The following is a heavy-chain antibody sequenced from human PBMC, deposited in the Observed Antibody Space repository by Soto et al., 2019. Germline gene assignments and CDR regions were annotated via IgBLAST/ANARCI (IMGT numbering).Heavy chain of an antibody. CDR1: GYTFTSYG. Sequence: ASVKFSCKSSGYTFTSYGISWVRQAPGQGLEWMGWISAYNGNTNYAQKLQGRVTMTTDTSTSTAYMELRSLRSDDTAVYYCARARQTGDWLLPHWGQGSLVTVPS. D-gene: IGHD3-22*01. J-gene: IGHJ4*02. CDR2: ISAYNGNT. CDR3: ARARQTGDWLLPH. V-gene: IGHV1-18*04.